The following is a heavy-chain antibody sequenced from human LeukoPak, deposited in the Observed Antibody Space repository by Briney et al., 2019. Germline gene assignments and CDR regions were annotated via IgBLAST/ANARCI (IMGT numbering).Heavy chain of an antibody. Sequence: PSETLSLTCSVSGGSISNNNYYWDWIRQPPGKGLEWIGTIFYRGSTYYNPSLKSRLTISVDTYRNQFSLNLSSVTAADTAVYYCARRVDVRYGGNCWTFDIWRQGTMVTVSS. CDR3: ARRVDVRYGGNCWTFDI. J-gene: IGHJ3*02. D-gene: IGHD4-23*01. CDR2: IFYRGST. V-gene: IGHV4-39*01. CDR1: GGSISNNNYY.